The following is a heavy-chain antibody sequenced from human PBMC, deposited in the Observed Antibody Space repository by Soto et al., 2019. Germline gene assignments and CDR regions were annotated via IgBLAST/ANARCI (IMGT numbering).Heavy chain of an antibody. CDR2: INPSGGNI. D-gene: IGHD2-2*01. J-gene: IGHJ4*02. Sequence: QVQLVQSRAEVKKPGASVKVSCKASGYTFTTYYIHWVRQAPGQGLEWMGIINPSGGNITYAQKFQGRVTMTRDTSTSTVYMELSSLRSEDTAVYYCGRDGGYQRFDYWGQGALVTVSP. CDR1: GYTFTTYY. V-gene: IGHV1-46*03. CDR3: GRDGGYQRFDY.